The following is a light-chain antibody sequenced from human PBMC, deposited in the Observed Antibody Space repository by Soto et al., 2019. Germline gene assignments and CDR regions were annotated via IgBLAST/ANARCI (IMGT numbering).Light chain of an antibody. CDR1: QSVDNF. CDR2: DAS. J-gene: IGKJ5*01. CDR3: QQRKKWPPIT. Sequence: DIVLTQSPATLSSSPGERVTLSCRASQSVDNFLAWYRQKAGQPPRLLIYDASNRASGIPARFSGSGSGTEFTLTISSLEPEDLATYYCQQRKKWPPITFGQGTRLEIK. V-gene: IGKV3-11*01.